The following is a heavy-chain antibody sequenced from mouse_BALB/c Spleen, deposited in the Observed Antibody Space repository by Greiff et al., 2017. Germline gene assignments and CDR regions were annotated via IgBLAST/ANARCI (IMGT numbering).Heavy chain of an antibody. Sequence: VQLQQSGAELVKPGASVKLSCTASGFNIKDTYMHWVKQRPEQGLEWIGRIDPANGNTKYDPKFQGKATITADTSSNTAYLQLSSLTSEDTAVYYCARVDGYYVDWYFDVWGAGTTVTVSS. V-gene: IGHV14-3*02. CDR2: IDPANGNT. D-gene: IGHD2-3*01. CDR3: ARVDGYYVDWYFDV. CDR1: GFNIKDTY. J-gene: IGHJ1*01.